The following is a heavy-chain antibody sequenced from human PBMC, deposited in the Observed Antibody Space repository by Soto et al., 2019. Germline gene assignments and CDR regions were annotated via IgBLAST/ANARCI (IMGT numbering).Heavy chain of an antibody. Sequence: LRLSCAASGFTFSSYAMSWVRQAPGKGLEWVSGVSGYGDSTYYADSVKGRFTISRDNSKNTLYLQMNSLRAEDTAVYYCAMGYTYAPFDPWGQGTLVTVSS. D-gene: IGHD5-18*01. CDR1: GFTFSSYA. J-gene: IGHJ5*02. CDR3: AMGYTYAPFDP. CDR2: VSGYGDST. V-gene: IGHV3-23*01.